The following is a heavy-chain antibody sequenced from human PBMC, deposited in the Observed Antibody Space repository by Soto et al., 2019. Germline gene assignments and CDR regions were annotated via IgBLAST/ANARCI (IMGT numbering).Heavy chain of an antibody. CDR2: IWNDGSEK. D-gene: IGHD6-25*01. CDR1: GFAFDRYG. V-gene: IGHV3-33*01. CDR3: ARSVLMGIAAAGS. Sequence: QVQLVESGGGVVQPGSSLRLSCAASGFAFDRYGMHWVRQAPGKGLEWVAVIWNDGSEKKYADSVKGRFTISRDNSEKILFLQMNKMRAEDTAVYFCARSVLMGIAAAGSWGQGIRVTVSS. J-gene: IGHJ5*02.